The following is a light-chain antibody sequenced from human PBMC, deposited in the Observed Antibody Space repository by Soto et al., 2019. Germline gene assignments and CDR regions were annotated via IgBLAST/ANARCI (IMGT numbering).Light chain of an antibody. V-gene: IGLV1-51*02. J-gene: IGLJ2*01. CDR3: GTWDTSLGGGV. CDR2: ENN. Sequence: QSVLTQPTSVSAAPGQKVTISCSGSSSNIETKYVYWYQQLPGTAPKLLIYENNRRPSGIPDRFSGSKSGTSATLDITGLQTGDEADYYCGTWDTSLGGGVFGGGTKLTVL. CDR1: SSNIETKY.